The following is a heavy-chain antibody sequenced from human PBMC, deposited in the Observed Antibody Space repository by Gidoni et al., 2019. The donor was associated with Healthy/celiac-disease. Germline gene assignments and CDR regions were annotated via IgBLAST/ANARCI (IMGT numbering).Heavy chain of an antibody. J-gene: IGHJ3*02. D-gene: IGHD4-17*01. Sequence: QVQLQESGPGLVKPSQTLSLACTVSGGPISSGGYYWRWIRQHPGKGLEWIGYLYYSGSTYYNPSLKSRFTISVDTSKNQFSLKLSSVTAADTAVYYCARGQGFYGGKRPRAVDIWGQGTMVTVSS. CDR2: LYYSGST. CDR3: ARGQGFYGGKRPRAVDI. V-gene: IGHV4-31*03. CDR1: GGPISSGGYY.